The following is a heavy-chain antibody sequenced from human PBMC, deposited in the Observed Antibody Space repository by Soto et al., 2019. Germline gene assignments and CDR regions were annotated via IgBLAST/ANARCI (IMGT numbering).Heavy chain of an antibody. Sequence: QVQLVESGGGVVQPGRSLRLSCAASGFTFSSYAMHWVRQSPGKGLEWVAVISYDGSNKYYADSVKGRFTISRDNSKNTLYLQMYSLRAEDTAVYYCARRGYGMDVWGQWTTVTVSS. CDR3: ARRGYGMDV. J-gene: IGHJ6*02. CDR1: GFTFSSYA. CDR2: ISYDGSNK. V-gene: IGHV3-30-3*01. D-gene: IGHD3-16*01.